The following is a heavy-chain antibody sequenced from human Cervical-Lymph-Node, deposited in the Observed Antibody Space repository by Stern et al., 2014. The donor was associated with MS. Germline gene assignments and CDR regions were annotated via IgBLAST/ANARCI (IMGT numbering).Heavy chain of an antibody. Sequence: QVQLVQSGAEVKKPGSSVKVSCKASGGTFSSYAFSWVRQAPGQGLEWMGGIIPVLGTTTYAQKFQGRVTITADESTSTVYMELRSLRSEDTAVYYCARDRGYCSGRSCYAIDWFDPWGQGALVTVSS. D-gene: IGHD2-15*01. V-gene: IGHV1-69*01. CDR3: ARDRGYCSGRSCYAIDWFDP. J-gene: IGHJ5*02. CDR2: IIPVLGTT. CDR1: GGTFSSYA.